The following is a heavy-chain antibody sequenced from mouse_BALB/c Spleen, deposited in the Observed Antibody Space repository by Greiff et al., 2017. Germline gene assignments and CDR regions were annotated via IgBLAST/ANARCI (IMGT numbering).Heavy chain of an antibody. V-gene: IGHV2-9-2*01. CDR3: VREGYYYGSSYAMDY. Sequence: QVQLKESGPGLVAPSQSLSITCTVSGFSLTSYDISWIRQPPGKGLEWLGVIWTGGGTNYNSAFMSRLSISKDNSKSQVFLKMNSLQTDDTAIYYCVREGYYYGSSYAMDYWGQGTSVTVSS. CDR1: GFSLTSYD. J-gene: IGHJ4*01. D-gene: IGHD1-1*01. CDR2: IWTGGGT.